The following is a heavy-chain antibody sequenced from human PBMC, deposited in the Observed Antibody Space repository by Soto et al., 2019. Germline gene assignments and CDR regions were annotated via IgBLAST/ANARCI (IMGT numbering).Heavy chain of an antibody. V-gene: IGHV3-21*01. D-gene: IGHD6-6*01. CDR2: ISSSSSYI. CDR3: ARDPYSSSSGWFDP. Sequence: GGSLRLSCAASGFTFSSYSMNWVRQAPGKGLEWVSSISSSSSYIYYEDSVKGRFTISRDNAKNSLYLQMNSRRAEDTAVYYCARDPYSSSSGWFDPWGQGTLVTVSS. CDR1: GFTFSSYS. J-gene: IGHJ5*02.